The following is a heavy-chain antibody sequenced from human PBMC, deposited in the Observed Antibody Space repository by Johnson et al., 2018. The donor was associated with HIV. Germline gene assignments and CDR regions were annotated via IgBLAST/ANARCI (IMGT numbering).Heavy chain of an antibody. CDR3: AKGGSGTTRIRAQKGAFDI. V-gene: IGHV3-13*01. CDR2: IGTAGDT. D-gene: IGHD6-19*01. Sequence: VQLVESGGGVVQPGGSLRLSCAASGFTFSSYDMHWVRQATGKGLEWVSAIGTAGDTYYPGSVKGRFTISRDNSKNTLYLQMNSLRAEDTAVYYCAKGGSGTTRIRAQKGAFDIWGQGTMVTVSS. J-gene: IGHJ3*02. CDR1: GFTFSSYD.